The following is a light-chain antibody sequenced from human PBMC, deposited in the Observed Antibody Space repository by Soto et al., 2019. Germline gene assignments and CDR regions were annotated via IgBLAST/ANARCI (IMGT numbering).Light chain of an antibody. Sequence: EIVLTQSPGTLSLSPGERAALSCRASQSVSSDYLAWYRQKPRQAPRLLIYSASTRNTGIPNRFSGSGSGTDFTLTITRLEPEDLAVYYCQQYGSSPWTFGQGTKVEVK. J-gene: IGKJ1*01. CDR3: QQYGSSPWT. CDR2: SAS. V-gene: IGKV3-20*01. CDR1: QSVSSDY.